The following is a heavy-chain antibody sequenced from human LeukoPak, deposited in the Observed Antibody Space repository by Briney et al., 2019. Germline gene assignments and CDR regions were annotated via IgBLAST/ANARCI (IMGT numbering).Heavy chain of an antibody. D-gene: IGHD5-18*01. Sequence: KPSETLSLTCAVYGGSFSGYYWSWSRQPPGKGLEWIGEINHSGSTNYNPSLKSRVTISVDTSKNQFSLNLSSVTAADTAVYFCARGRYSFGYWGQGTLVTVSS. CDR3: ARGRYSFGY. CDR1: GGSFSGYY. J-gene: IGHJ4*02. V-gene: IGHV4-34*01. CDR2: INHSGST.